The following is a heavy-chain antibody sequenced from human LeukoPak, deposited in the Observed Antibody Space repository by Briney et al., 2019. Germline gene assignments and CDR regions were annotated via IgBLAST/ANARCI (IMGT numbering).Heavy chain of an antibody. D-gene: IGHD4-23*01. CDR2: IYYSGST. V-gene: IGHV4-31*03. CDR1: GGSINSGGYY. CDR3: ARGTVVTPRWYFDL. J-gene: IGHJ2*01. Sequence: SQTLSLTCTVSGGSINSGGYYWSWIRQHPGKGLEWIGYIYYSGSTYYNPSLKSRVTISVDTSKNQFSLKLSSVTAADTAVYYCARGTVVTPRWYFDLWGRGTLVTVSS.